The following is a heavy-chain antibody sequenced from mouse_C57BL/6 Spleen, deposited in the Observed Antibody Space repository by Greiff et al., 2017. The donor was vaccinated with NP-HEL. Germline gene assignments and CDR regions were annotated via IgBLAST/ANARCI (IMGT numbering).Heavy chain of an antibody. Sequence: QVQLQQPGAELVKPGASVKLSCKASGYTFTSYWMQWVKQRPGQGLEWIGEIDPSDSYTNYNQKFKGKATLTVDTSSSTAYMQRSSLTSEDSAVYYCARQAFTTVAHLDYWGQGTTLTVSS. CDR2: IDPSDSYT. D-gene: IGHD1-1*01. J-gene: IGHJ2*01. CDR1: GYTFTSYW. V-gene: IGHV1-50*01. CDR3: ARQAFTTVAHLDY.